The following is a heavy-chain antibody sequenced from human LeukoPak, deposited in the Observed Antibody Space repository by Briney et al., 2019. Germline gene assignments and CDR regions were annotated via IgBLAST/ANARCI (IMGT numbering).Heavy chain of an antibody. Sequence: GGSLRLSCAASGFTVSSNYMRWVRQAPGKGLEWVSVIYSGGSTYYADSVKGRFTISRDNSKNTLYLQMNSLRAEDTAVYYCARELASSGLDGMDVWGQGTTVTVSS. J-gene: IGHJ6*02. CDR3: ARELASSGLDGMDV. D-gene: IGHD6-19*01. CDR2: IYSGGST. V-gene: IGHV3-53*01. CDR1: GFTVSSNY.